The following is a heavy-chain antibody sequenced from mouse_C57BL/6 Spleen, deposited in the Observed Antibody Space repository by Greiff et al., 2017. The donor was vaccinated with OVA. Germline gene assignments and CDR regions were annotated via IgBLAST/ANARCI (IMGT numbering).Heavy chain of an antibody. CDR1: GFNIKDDY. CDR3: TTFGTDY. V-gene: IGHV14-4*01. Sequence: VQLQQSGAELVRPGASVKLSCTASGFNIKDDYMHWVKQRPEQGREWIGWIDPENGDTEYASKFQGKATITADTSSNTAYLQLSSLTSEDTAVYYCTTFGTDYWGQGTTLTVSS. J-gene: IGHJ2*01. D-gene: IGHD2-14*01. CDR2: IDPENGDT.